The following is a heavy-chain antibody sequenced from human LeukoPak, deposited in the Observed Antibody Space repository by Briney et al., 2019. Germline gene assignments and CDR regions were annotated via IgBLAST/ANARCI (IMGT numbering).Heavy chain of an antibody. Sequence: SVKVSCKASGFTFTSSAMQWVRQARGQRLEWIGWIVVGSGNTNYAQKFQERVTITRDMSTSTAYMGLSSLRSEDTAVYYCAAVETAMATGGSLDFDYWGQGTLVTVSS. D-gene: IGHD5-18*01. CDR1: GFTFTSSA. CDR2: IVVGSGNT. J-gene: IGHJ4*02. CDR3: AAVETAMATGGSLDFDY. V-gene: IGHV1-58*02.